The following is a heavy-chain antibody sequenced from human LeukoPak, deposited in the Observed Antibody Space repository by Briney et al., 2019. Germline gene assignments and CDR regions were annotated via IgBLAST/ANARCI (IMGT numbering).Heavy chain of an antibody. D-gene: IGHD3-10*01. V-gene: IGHV4-4*07. CDR1: GGSINKYF. Sequence: PSETLSLTCIVSGGSINKYFRNWIRQPAGKGLEWIGRIDSVGTSNYNPSLRGRVTMSVDTSKSHFSLEVTSMTAADTAMYYCARVCGSATNYRLCGFDVWGQGTVVTVSS. CDR3: ARVCGSATNYRLCGFDV. J-gene: IGHJ3*01. CDR2: IDSVGTS.